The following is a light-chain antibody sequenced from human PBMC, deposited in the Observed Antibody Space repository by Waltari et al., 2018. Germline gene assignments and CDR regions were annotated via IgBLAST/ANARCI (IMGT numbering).Light chain of an antibody. J-gene: IGKJ3*01. CDR3: QQDFNLPFT. CDR1: QGVSGGY. CDR2: GTS. V-gene: IGKV3D-7*01. Sequence: EIVMTQSPTTVSLSPGDGPTLHCRASQGVSGGYLSWYQQKPGQAPRLLIYGTSTRATGVPARFSGSGSGTDFTLTISNLQPDDFAVYYCQQDFNLPFTFGPGTKVEIK.